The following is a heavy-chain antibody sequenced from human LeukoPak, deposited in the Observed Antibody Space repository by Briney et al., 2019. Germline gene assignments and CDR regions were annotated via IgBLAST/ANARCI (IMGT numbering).Heavy chain of an antibody. V-gene: IGHV3-48*03. Sequence: GSLRLSCAASGFTFSSYEMNWVRQAPGKGLEWVSYISSSGSTIYYADSVKGRFTISRDNAKNSLYLQMNSLRAEDTAVYYCAKDAKKRDIVVIPALFRPLIRAFDIWGQGTMVTVSS. CDR2: ISSSGSTI. D-gene: IGHD2-2*01. CDR1: GFTFSSYE. CDR3: AKDAKKRDIVVIPALFRPLIRAFDI. J-gene: IGHJ3*02.